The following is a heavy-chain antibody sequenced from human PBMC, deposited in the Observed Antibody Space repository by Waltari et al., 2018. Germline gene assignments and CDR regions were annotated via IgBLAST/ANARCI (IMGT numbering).Heavy chain of an antibody. Sequence: QVQLQQWGAGLLKPSETLSLTCAVYGGSFSGYYWSWIRQPPGKGLEWIGEINHSGSTNYNPSLKSRVTISVDTSKNQFSLKLSSVTAADTAVYYCARSLFWSGYFVFDYWGQGTLVTVSS. J-gene: IGHJ4*02. CDR2: INHSGST. D-gene: IGHD3-3*01. CDR1: GGSFSGYY. CDR3: ARSLFWSGYFVFDY. V-gene: IGHV4-34*01.